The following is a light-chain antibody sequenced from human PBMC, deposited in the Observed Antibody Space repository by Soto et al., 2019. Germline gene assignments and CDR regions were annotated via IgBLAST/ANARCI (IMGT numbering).Light chain of an antibody. CDR1: QSVTSNY. CDR2: AAS. CDR3: QQCRSSDLWA. J-gene: IGKJ1*01. V-gene: IGKV3-20*01. Sequence: EVVLTQSPGTVSLSPGERATLSCRASQSVTSNYLAWYQQKPGQAPRLLIYAASSRATGIPDRFSGGGSGADFTLSLSSREPDDFAGSSCQQCRSSDLWAFGHGTKVDIK.